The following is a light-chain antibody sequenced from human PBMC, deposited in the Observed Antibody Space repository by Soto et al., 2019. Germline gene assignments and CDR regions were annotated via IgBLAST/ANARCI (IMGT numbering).Light chain of an antibody. CDR3: QQYNNWPQT. CDR2: DAS. Sequence: EIVMTQSPATLSVSPGERATLSCRASQSVNSNVAWYQQKPGQAPSLLIYDASTRAADIPARVSGSGSGTEFTLTISSLQSEDFAVYYCQQYNNWPQTFGQGTKVDIK. CDR1: QSVNSN. J-gene: IGKJ1*01. V-gene: IGKV3-15*01.